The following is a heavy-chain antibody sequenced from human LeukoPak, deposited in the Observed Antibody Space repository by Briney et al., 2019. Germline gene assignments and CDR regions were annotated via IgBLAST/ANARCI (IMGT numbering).Heavy chain of an antibody. Sequence: SETLSLTCTVSGGSISIYYWSWIRQPPGKGLEWIGYIYYSGSTNYNPSLKSRVTISVDTSKNQFSLKLSSVTAADTAVYYCASAPHVNWQKYYYYYYGMDVWGQGTTVTVSS. V-gene: IGHV4-59*08. CDR1: GGSISIYY. J-gene: IGHJ6*02. CDR2: IYYSGST. CDR3: ASAPHVNWQKYYYYYYGMDV. D-gene: IGHD1-20*01.